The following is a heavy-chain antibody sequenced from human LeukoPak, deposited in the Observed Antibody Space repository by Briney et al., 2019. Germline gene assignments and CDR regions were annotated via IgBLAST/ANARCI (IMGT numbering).Heavy chain of an antibody. CDR2: IYYSGST. CDR1: GGSISSGDYY. J-gene: IGHJ4*02. CDR3: ARVYCSGGSCYSGGWSNFDY. V-gene: IGHV4-30-4*01. D-gene: IGHD2-15*01. Sequence: PSQTLSLTCTVSGGSISSGDYYWSWIRQPPGKGLEWIGYIYYSGSTYYNPSLKSRVTISVDTSKNQFPLKLSSVTAADTAVYYCARVYCSGGSCYSGGWSNFDYWGQGTLVTVSS.